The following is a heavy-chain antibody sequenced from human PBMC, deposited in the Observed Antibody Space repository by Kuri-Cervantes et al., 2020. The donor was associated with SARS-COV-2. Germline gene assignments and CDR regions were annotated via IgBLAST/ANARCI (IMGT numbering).Heavy chain of an antibody. CDR3: ARIQTRTIFGVVQYFDY. J-gene: IGHJ4*02. CDR2: IYHSGST. V-gene: IGHV4-30-2*02. D-gene: IGHD3-3*01. CDR1: GGSISSGGYP. Sequence: TLSLTCAVSGGSISSGGYPWSWIRQPPGKGLEWSGYIYHSGSTYYNPSLKSRVTISVDTSKNQFSLKLSSVTAADTAVYYCARIQTRTIFGVVQYFDYWGQGTLVTVSS.